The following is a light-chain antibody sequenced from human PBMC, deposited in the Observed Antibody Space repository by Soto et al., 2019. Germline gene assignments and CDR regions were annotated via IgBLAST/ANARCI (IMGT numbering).Light chain of an antibody. Sequence: DIQMTQSPSTLSASVGDRVTITCRASQSISFWLAWYQQKPGKAPKLLVQKASSLERGVPSRFSGSGSGTEFTHTISSLQPDDFATYYCQQYYSYPVTFGGGTKVDVK. V-gene: IGKV1-5*03. J-gene: IGKJ4*01. CDR2: KAS. CDR1: QSISFW. CDR3: QQYYSYPVT.